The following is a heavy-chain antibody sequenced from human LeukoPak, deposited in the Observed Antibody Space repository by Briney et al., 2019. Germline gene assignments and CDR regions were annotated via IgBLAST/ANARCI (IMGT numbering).Heavy chain of an antibody. CDR2: IYPGDSDT. Sequence: GESLKISCKGSGYSFTSYWIGWVRQMPGKGLEWMGIIYPGDSDTRYSPSFQGQVTISADKSISTAYLQWSSLKASDTAMYYCARQYDILTGYSSYYFDYWGQGTLVTVSS. CDR1: GYSFTSYW. CDR3: ARQYDILTGYSSYYFDY. V-gene: IGHV5-51*01. D-gene: IGHD3-9*01. J-gene: IGHJ4*02.